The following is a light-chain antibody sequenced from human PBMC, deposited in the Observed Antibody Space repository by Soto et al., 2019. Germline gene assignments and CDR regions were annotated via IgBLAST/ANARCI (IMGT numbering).Light chain of an antibody. V-gene: IGLV2-14*01. CDR2: DVS. Sequence: QSALTQPASVSGSPGQSITISCAGTSGDIGDYNYVSWYQQHPGKVPKVIIYDVSNRPSGVSYRFSGTKSGNTAFLTVSGLQAEDEADYYCCSYTSSGTLIFGTGTKLTVL. CDR3: CSYTSSGTLI. J-gene: IGLJ1*01. CDR1: SGDIGDYNY.